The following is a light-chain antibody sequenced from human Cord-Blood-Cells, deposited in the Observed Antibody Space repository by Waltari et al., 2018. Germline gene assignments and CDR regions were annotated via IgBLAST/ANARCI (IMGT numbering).Light chain of an antibody. Sequence: SALTQPASVSGSPGQSITIPCPGPSSDVGGHNYVSWYQQHPGKAPKLMIYDVSHRPSGVSNRFSGSKSGNTASLTISGLQAEDGADYYCSSYTSSSRVFGGGTKLTVL. J-gene: IGLJ2*01. CDR1: SSDVGGHNY. CDR2: DVS. V-gene: IGLV2-14*01. CDR3: SSYTSSSRV.